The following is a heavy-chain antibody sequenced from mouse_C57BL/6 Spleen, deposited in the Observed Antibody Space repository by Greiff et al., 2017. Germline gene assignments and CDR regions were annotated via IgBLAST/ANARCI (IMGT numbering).Heavy chain of an antibody. CDR1: GFTFSSYA. J-gene: IGHJ2*01. CDR2: ISDGGSYT. D-gene: IGHD4-1*01. CDR3: AREGDSGTYFDD. Sequence: DVKLVESGGGLVKPGGSLKLSCAASGFTFSSYAMSWVRQTPEKRLEWVATISDGGSYTYYPDNVKGRFTISRDDAKNNLYMQMRHLKSEDTAMDYCAREGDSGTYFDDWGTGATLTVSS. V-gene: IGHV5-4*03.